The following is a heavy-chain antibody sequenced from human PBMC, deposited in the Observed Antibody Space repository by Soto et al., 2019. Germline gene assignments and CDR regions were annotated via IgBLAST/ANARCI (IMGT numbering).Heavy chain of an antibody. D-gene: IGHD2-2*01. CDR1: GRSIWSGGYY. CDR2: IDYTGST. CDR3: ARGVTSRSSWFDP. V-gene: IGHV4-31*03. Sequence: PSETMSPSCTLSGRSIWSGGYYWNWIRXDPGRGLEWIGCIDYTGSTNYNPSLKSRVTIFTDTSKSQFSLKVSSVTAADTAVYYCARGVTSRSSWFDPVGQGTQVTVSS. J-gene: IGHJ5*02.